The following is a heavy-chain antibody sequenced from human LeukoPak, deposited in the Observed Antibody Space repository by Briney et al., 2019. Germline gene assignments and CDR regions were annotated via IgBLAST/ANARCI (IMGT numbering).Heavy chain of an antibody. CDR1: GDSMTSHY. CDR3: ASHIWSSALLDY. V-gene: IGHV4-59*08. D-gene: IGHD3-16*01. CDR2: IHYSGTT. J-gene: IGHJ4*02. Sequence: SETLSLTCSVSGDSMTSHYWSWIRQPPGKGLEWIGYIHYSGTTNYNPPLKSRVTKSVDTSKNQFSLKVTSVPDADTAVYYCASHIWSSALLDYWGQGTLVTVAS.